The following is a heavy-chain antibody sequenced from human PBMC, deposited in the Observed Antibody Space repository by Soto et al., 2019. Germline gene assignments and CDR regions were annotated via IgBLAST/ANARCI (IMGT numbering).Heavy chain of an antibody. D-gene: IGHD3-3*01. CDR3: ARALGKYYDFWSGYSTQFDY. Sequence: QVQLVQSGAEVKKPGASVKVSCKASGYTFTSYGISWVRQAPGQGLEWMGWISAYNGNTNYAQKLQGRGTMTTDTSTSTAYMELRRLRSDDTAVYYCARALGKYYDFWSGYSTQFDYWGQGTLVTVSS. CDR1: GYTFTSYG. CDR2: ISAYNGNT. J-gene: IGHJ4*02. V-gene: IGHV1-18*01.